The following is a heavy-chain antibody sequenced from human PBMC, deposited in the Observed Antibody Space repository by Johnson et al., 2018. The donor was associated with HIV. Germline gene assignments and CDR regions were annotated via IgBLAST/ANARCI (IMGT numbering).Heavy chain of an antibody. V-gene: IGHV3-15*01. CDR2: IKSDTDGGTT. D-gene: IGHD2-8*01. J-gene: IGHJ3*02. Sequence: VQLVESGGGLVKPGESLRLSCVASEFTFSNAWMTWVRQAPGKGLEWVGRIKSDTDGGTTDYAAPVKGRFTISRDDSKITLYLQMNSLRTDDTAVYYCATGNGQYGFDIWGQGTMVTVSS. CDR1: EFTFSNAW. CDR3: ATGNGQYGFDI.